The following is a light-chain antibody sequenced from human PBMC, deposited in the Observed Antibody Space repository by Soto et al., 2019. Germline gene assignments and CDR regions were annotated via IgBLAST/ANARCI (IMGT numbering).Light chain of an antibody. Sequence: EIVMTQSPATLSVSPGERAALSCRASQSVRSNFAWYQQKPGQAPRLLVYDASTRATGITARFSGSGSGTEFTLTISSLQSEDFAVYYCQQYNNWPYTFGQGTKLEIK. V-gene: IGKV3-15*01. CDR1: QSVRSN. CDR2: DAS. CDR3: QQYNNWPYT. J-gene: IGKJ2*01.